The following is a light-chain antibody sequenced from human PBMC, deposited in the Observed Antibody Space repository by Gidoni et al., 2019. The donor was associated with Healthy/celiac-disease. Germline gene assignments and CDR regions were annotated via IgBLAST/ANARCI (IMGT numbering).Light chain of an antibody. CDR1: QSVSSN. Sequence: EIVMTQSPATLSVSPGESATLSCRASQSVSSNLAWYQQKPGQAPRLLIYGASTRATGIPARCRGSGSGTEFTLTISSLQSEDFAVYYCQQYNNWPLAFGPGTKVDIK. CDR2: GAS. CDR3: QQYNNWPLA. V-gene: IGKV3D-15*01. J-gene: IGKJ3*01.